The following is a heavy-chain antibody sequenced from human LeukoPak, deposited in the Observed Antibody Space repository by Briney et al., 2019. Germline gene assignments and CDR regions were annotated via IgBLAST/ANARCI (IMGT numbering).Heavy chain of an antibody. CDR2: INPNSGAT. J-gene: IGHJ4*02. Sequence: ASVKVSCKASGYTFTGYYLHWVRQAPGQGLEWKGWINPNSGATNCAQKFQGRVTMTRDTSINTAYMELSGLRSDDTAVYYCALEEDTYGLDYWGQGTLVTVSS. CDR1: GYTFTGYY. V-gene: IGHV1-2*02. CDR3: ALEEDTYGLDY. D-gene: IGHD5-18*01.